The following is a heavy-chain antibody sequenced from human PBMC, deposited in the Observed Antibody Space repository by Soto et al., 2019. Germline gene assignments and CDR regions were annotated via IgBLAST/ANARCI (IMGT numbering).Heavy chain of an antibody. Sequence: WGSLRLSCAASGFTFISYAINWFRQAPGKWLEWVSGISGSGGSTYYADSVKGRFTISRDNSKNTLYLQMSSLRAEDTAVYYCANGGYYFDYWGQGTLVTVSS. V-gene: IGHV3-23*01. J-gene: IGHJ4*02. CDR2: ISGSGGST. CDR1: GFTFISYA. CDR3: ANGGYYFDY.